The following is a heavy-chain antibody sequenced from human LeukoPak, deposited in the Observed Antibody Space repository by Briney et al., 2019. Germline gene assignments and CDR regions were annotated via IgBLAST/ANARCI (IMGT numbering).Heavy chain of an antibody. Sequence: GGFLRLSCAASGFTFSSYGMHWVRQAPGKGLEWVAVIWYDGSNKYYADSVKGRFTISRDNSKNTLYLQMNSLRAEDTAVYYCAREVVEYSSSNGGLDYWGQGTLVTVSS. CDR1: GFTFSSYG. CDR3: AREVVEYSSSNGGLDY. V-gene: IGHV3-33*01. CDR2: IWYDGSNK. J-gene: IGHJ4*02. D-gene: IGHD6-6*01.